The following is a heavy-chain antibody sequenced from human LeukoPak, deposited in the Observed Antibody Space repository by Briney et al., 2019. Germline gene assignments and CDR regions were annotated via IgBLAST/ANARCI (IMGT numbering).Heavy chain of an antibody. Sequence: GGSLRLSCVASGFTFDDYAMHWVRQAPGKGLEWVSGISWNSGNIGYADSVKGRFTISRDNAKNSLFLQMNNLRPEDTAFYYCAKDIGRYGDYVGWFDPWGHGTLVTVSS. D-gene: IGHD4-17*01. CDR1: GFTFDDYA. J-gene: IGHJ5*02. CDR2: ISWNSGNI. CDR3: AKDIGRYGDYVGWFDP. V-gene: IGHV3-9*01.